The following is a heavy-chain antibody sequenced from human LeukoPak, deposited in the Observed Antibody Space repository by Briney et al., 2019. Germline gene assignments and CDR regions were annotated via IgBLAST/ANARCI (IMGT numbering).Heavy chain of an antibody. D-gene: IGHD3-10*01. J-gene: IGHJ4*02. V-gene: IGHV1-2*02. Sequence: EASVKVSCRASGYTFTGYYMHWVRQAPGQGLEWMGWINPNSGGTNYAQKFQGRVTMTRDTSISTAYMELSRLRSDDPAVYYCARTPRGSPRPNDYWGQGALVTVSS. CDR3: ARTPRGSPRPNDY. CDR1: GYTFTGYY. CDR2: INPNSGGT.